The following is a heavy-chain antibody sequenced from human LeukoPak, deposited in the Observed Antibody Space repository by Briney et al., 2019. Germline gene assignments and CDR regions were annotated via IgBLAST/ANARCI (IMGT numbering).Heavy chain of an antibody. CDR2: INHSGST. J-gene: IGHJ5*02. CDR1: GGSFSGYY. D-gene: IGHD3-22*01. CDR3: ARQVLLGRHMIKYNWFDP. V-gene: IGHV4-34*01. Sequence: PSETLSLTCAVYGGSFSGYYWSWIRQPPGKGLEWIGEINHSGSTNYNPSLKSRVTISVDTSKNQFSLKLSSVTAADTAVYYCARQVLLGRHMIKYNWFDPWGQGTLVTVSS.